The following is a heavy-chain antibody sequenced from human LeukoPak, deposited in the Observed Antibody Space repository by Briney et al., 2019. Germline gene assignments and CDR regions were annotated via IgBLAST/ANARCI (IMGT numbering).Heavy chain of an antibody. J-gene: IGHJ4*02. D-gene: IGHD3-3*01. Sequence: SETLSLTCTVSGGSISSGGFYWSWIRQPPGKGLEWIGYIYHSGSTYYNPSLKSRVTISVDRSKNQFSLKLSSVTAADTAVYYCARKIRFLEWLFDYWGQGTLVTVSS. V-gene: IGHV4-30-2*01. CDR3: ARKIRFLEWLFDY. CDR1: GGSISSGGFY. CDR2: IYHSGST.